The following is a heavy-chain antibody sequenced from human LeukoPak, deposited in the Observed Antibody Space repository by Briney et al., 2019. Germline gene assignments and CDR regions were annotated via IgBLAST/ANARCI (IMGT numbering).Heavy chain of an antibody. J-gene: IGHJ4*02. Sequence: SETLSLTCAAYGGSFSGYYWSWIRQPPGKGLEWIGEINHSGSTNYNPSLKSRVTISVDTSKNQFSLKLSSVTAADTAVYYCARGHRSSGDFDYWGQGTLVTVSS. V-gene: IGHV4-34*01. CDR1: GGSFSGYY. D-gene: IGHD3-10*01. CDR3: ARGHRSSGDFDY. CDR2: INHSGST.